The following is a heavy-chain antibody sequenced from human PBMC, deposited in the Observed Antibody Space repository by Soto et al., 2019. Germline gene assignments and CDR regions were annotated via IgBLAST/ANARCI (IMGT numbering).Heavy chain of an antibody. Sequence: GGSLRLSCTASGFTFGDYAMSWFRQAPGKGLEWVGFIRSKAYGGTTEYAASVKGRFTISRDDSKSIAYLQMNSLKTEDTAVYYCTSYYDSSGYYRSLDYWGQGTLVTVSS. D-gene: IGHD3-22*01. V-gene: IGHV3-49*03. J-gene: IGHJ4*02. CDR3: TSYYDSSGYYRSLDY. CDR2: IRSKAYGGTT. CDR1: GFTFGDYA.